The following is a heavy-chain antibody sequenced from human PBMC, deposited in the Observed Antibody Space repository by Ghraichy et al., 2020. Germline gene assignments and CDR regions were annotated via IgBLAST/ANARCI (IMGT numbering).Heavy chain of an antibody. Sequence: GGSLRLSCAASGFIFSTYAMSWVRQAPGKGLEWVSTIGDSGTNKYYVASVKGRFTISRDNSKNTLYLQMGSLRADDTAVYYCTQTVTNSYWGQGTLVTVSS. D-gene: IGHD4-17*01. J-gene: IGHJ4*02. CDR1: GFIFSTYA. V-gene: IGHV3-23*01. CDR3: TQTVTNSY. CDR2: IGDSGTNK.